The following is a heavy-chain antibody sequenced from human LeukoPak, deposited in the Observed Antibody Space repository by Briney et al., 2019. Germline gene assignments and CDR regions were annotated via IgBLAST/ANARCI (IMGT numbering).Heavy chain of an antibody. D-gene: IGHD3-22*01. CDR1: GFTFSSYS. CDR3: ARDLGYYDSSGSY. J-gene: IGHJ4*02. CDR2: ISSSSSYI. V-gene: IGHV3-21*01. Sequence: GGSLRLSCAASGFTFSSYSMNWVRQAPGKGLEWVSSISSSSSYIYYADSVKGRFTISRDNAKNSLYLQMNSLRAEDTAVYYCARDLGYYDSSGSYWGQGTLVTVSS.